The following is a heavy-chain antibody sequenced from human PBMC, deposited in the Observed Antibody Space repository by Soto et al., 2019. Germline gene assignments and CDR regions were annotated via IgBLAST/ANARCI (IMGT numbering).Heavy chain of an antibody. D-gene: IGHD3-3*01. J-gene: IGHJ4*02. CDR3: ARSSIKPQVFMYPFDS. Sequence: PSETLSLTCAVYGGSFSGYYWGWIRQPPGKGLESIANIYYDGNTYYNPSLKGRVTISLDTSKNQFSLRLNSVTAADTAVYYCARSSIKPQVFMYPFDSWSQGTLVTVSS. V-gene: IGHV4-34*01. CDR1: GGSFSGYY. CDR2: IYYDGNT.